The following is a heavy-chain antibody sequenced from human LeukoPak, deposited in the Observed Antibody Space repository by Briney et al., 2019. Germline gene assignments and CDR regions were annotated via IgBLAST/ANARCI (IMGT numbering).Heavy chain of an antibody. CDR2: ISSSSSYI. CDR3: ARDKMGYDYVWGSYYYFDY. CDR1: GFTFSSYS. D-gene: IGHD3-16*01. J-gene: IGHJ4*02. V-gene: IGHV3-21*01. Sequence: GGSLRLSCAASGFTFSSYSMNWVRQAPGKGLEWVSSISSSSSYIYYADSVKGRFTISRDNAKNSLYLQMNSLRAEDTAVYYCARDKMGYDYVWGSYYYFDYWGQGTLVTVSS.